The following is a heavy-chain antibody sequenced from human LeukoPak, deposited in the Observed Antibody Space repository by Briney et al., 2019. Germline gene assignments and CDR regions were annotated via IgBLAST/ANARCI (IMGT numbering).Heavy chain of an antibody. CDR3: ARVRRGGSNYFDY. V-gene: IGHV3-7*01. D-gene: IGHD1-26*01. CDR2: IKHDGSDK. J-gene: IGHJ4*02. Sequence: PGGSLRLSCAASGFIFSNYWMTWVRQAPGKGLEWVANIKHDGSDKCYLDSVKGRFTLSRDNAKNSLYMLMNSLIVEDTAVYYCARVRRGGSNYFDYWGQGTLVTVSS. CDR1: GFIFSNYW.